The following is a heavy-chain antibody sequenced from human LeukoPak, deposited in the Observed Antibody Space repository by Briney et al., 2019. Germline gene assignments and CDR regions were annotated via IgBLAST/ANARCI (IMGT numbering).Heavy chain of an antibody. V-gene: IGHV4-59*01. CDR1: GGSISSYY. D-gene: IGHD5-18*01. CDR2: IYYSGST. Sequence: SETLSLTCTVSGGSISSYYWSWIRQPPGKGLEWIGYIYYSGSTNYNPSLKSRVTISVDTSKNQFSLKLSSVTAAGTAVYYCARRGYSYGHAFDIWGQGTMVTVSS. CDR3: ARRGYSYGHAFDI. J-gene: IGHJ3*02.